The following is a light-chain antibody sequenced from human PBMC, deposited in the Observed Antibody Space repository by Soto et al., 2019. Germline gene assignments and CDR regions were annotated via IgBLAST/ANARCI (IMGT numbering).Light chain of an antibody. Sequence: DIVLTQSPGTLSLSPGERATLSCRASQSVSYSYLAWYQQKPGQAPRLLIYGASSKATGIPDRFSGSGSRTDFTHTISRLEPEDFAVYYCQQYGSSPHTFGGGTRVEIK. J-gene: IGKJ4*01. CDR1: QSVSYSY. CDR2: GAS. V-gene: IGKV3-20*01. CDR3: QQYGSSPHT.